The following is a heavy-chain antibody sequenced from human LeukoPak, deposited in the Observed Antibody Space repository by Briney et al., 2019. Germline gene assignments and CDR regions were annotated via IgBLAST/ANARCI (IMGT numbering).Heavy chain of an antibody. CDR1: GGSIITGGQY. J-gene: IGHJ6*02. CDR3: ARGGGTMIVVPTLYYYGMDV. D-gene: IGHD3-22*01. CDR2: IYYSGSP. V-gene: IGHV4-30-4*01. Sequence: PSETLSLTCTLSGGSIITGGQYWGWTRQPPGKGLEWLGYIYYSGSPYYNPSLKSRVTISVDTSINQFSLKLSSVTAADTAVYYCARGGGTMIVVPTLYYYGMDVWGQGTTVTVSS.